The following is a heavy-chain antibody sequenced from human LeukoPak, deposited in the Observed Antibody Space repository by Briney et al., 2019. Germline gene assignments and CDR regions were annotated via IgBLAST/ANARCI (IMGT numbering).Heavy chain of an antibody. Sequence: PGGSLRLSCAASGFTFSSYSMNWVRQAPGKGLKWVSSISSSSSYIYYADSVKGRFTISRDNAKNSLYLQMNSLRAEDTAVYYCARFYDSSGYYFLDYWGQGTLVTVSS. CDR3: ARFYDSSGYYFLDY. CDR1: GFTFSSYS. V-gene: IGHV3-21*01. CDR2: ISSSSSYI. J-gene: IGHJ4*02. D-gene: IGHD3-22*01.